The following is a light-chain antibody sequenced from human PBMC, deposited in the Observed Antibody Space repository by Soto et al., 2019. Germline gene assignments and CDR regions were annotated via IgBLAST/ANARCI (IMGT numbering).Light chain of an antibody. V-gene: IGLV2-14*03. J-gene: IGLJ2*01. CDR1: SSDVGGYNY. Sequence: QSALTQPASVSGSPGQSITISCTGASSDVGGYNYVSWYQHHPGKAPKLMIYDVSNRPAGVSNRFSGSKSGNTASLTISGLQAEDEADYYWSSYTSTNTVVFGGGTKLTVL. CDR3: SSYTSTNTVV. CDR2: DVS.